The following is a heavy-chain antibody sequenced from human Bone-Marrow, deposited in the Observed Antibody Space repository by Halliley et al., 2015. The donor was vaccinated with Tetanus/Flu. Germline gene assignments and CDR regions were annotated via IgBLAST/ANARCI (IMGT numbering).Heavy chain of an antibody. J-gene: IGHJ6*02. V-gene: IGHV3-21*01. D-gene: IGHD3-22*01. CDR1: GFTVSTNY. Sequence: SLRLSCAASGFTVSTNYMSWVRQAPGKGLEWVASISSGSRFIFYGDSVKGRFTISRDNAKNSLSLQMSSLRAEDAAVYYCARVFDCSGYYQSNYYFGMDVWGQGTTVTVSS. CDR3: ARVFDCSGYYQSNYYFGMDV. CDR2: ISSGSRFI.